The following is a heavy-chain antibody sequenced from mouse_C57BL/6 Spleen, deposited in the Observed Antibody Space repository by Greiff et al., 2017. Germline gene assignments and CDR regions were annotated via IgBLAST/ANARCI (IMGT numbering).Heavy chain of an antibody. CDR1: GYTFTSYW. CDR3: ARGTGTSNYAMDY. J-gene: IGHJ4*01. Sequence: VKLQQPGAELVKPGASVKLSCKASGYTFTSYWMQWVKQRPGQGLAWIGEIDPSDSYTNYNQKFKGRATLTVDTSSSTAYMQLSSLTSEDSAVYYCARGTGTSNYAMDYWGQGTSVTVSS. CDR2: IDPSDSYT. V-gene: IGHV1-50*01. D-gene: IGHD4-1*01.